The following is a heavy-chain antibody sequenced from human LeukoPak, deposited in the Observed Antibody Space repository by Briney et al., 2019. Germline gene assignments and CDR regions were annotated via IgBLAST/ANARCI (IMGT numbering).Heavy chain of an antibody. CDR2: IRYDGSNK. CDR1: GFTFSSYG. J-gene: IGHJ4*02. CDR3: ARGDKFSGDY. Sequence: PGGSLRLSCAASGFTFSSYGMHWVRQAPGKGLEWVAFIRYDGSNKYYADSVKGRFTISRDNSKNTLYLQMNSLRAEDTAVYFCARGDKFSGDYWGQGTLVTVSS. D-gene: IGHD3-16*01. V-gene: IGHV3-30*02.